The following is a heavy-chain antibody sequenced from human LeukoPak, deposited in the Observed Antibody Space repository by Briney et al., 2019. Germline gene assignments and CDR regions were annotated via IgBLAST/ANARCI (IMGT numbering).Heavy chain of an antibody. Sequence: ASVKVSCKASGCTFTGYYMHWVRQAPGQGLEWMGWINPNSGGTNYAQKFQGRVTMTRDTSISTAYMELSRLRSDDTAVYYCAGDLTGTTFPFDYWGQGTLVTVSS. J-gene: IGHJ4*02. CDR2: INPNSGGT. CDR3: AGDLTGTTFPFDY. CDR1: GCTFTGYY. D-gene: IGHD1-1*01. V-gene: IGHV1-2*02.